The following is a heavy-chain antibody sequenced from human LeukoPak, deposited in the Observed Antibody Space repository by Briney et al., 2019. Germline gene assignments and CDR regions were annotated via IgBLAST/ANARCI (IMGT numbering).Heavy chain of an antibody. D-gene: IGHD3-22*01. CDR2: INPNSGGT. Sequence: SVKVSCKASGYTFTRYHMHSLRQAAGQRREGMGWINPNSGGTNYAQKVQGRVTMTRETSISTAYMELSRLRSDDTAVYYCATTYYYDRSGYYGLSFDYWGQGTLVTVSS. J-gene: IGHJ4*02. V-gene: IGHV1-2*02. CDR3: ATTYYYDRSGYYGLSFDY. CDR1: GYTFTRYH.